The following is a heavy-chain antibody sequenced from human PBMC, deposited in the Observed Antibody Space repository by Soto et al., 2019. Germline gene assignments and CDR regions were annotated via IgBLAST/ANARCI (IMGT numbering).Heavy chain of an antibody. CDR1: GFTFSSYS. J-gene: IGHJ4*02. CDR2: ISSSSSYI. V-gene: IGHV3-21*01. CDR3: ARDGLGGHYYFDY. D-gene: IGHD6-25*01. Sequence: GWSLRLSCAASGFTFSSYSMNWVRQAPGKGLEWVSSISSSSSYIYYADSVKGRFTISRDNAKNSLYLQMNSLRAEDTAVYYCARDGLGGHYYFDYWGQGTLVTVYS.